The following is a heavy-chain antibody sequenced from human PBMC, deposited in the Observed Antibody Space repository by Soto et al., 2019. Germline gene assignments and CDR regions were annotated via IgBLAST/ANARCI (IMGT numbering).Heavy chain of an antibody. D-gene: IGHD5-18*01. Sequence: PESLSLTCSVSGGPISSSSYYWGWIRQAPGKGLEWLATIYYTGYTYHNPSLKSHVTISLDTSKDQFSRELTSVTAADTALYYCARSAIATHWFFDLWGRGTLVTVS. CDR2: IYYTGYT. CDR1: GGPISSSSYY. V-gene: IGHV4-39*01. CDR3: ARSAIATHWFFDL. J-gene: IGHJ2*01.